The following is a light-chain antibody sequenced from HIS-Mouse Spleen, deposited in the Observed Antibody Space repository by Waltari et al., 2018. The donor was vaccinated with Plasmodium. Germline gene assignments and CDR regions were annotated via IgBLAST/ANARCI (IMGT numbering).Light chain of an antibody. CDR1: QSVSSN. V-gene: IGKV3-15*01. Sequence: EIVMTQSPATLSVSPGESATLPCRASQSVSSNLAGYQQKPGQAPRLLIYGASTRATGIPARFSGSGSGTEFTLTISSLQSEDFAVYYCQQYNNWSFTFGPGTKVDIK. J-gene: IGKJ3*01. CDR2: GAS. CDR3: QQYNNWSFT.